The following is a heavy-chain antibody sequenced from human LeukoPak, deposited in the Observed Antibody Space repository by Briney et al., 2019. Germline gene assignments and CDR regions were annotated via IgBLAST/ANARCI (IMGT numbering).Heavy chain of an antibody. CDR2: ISSSGSTI. CDR3: ARGIGSSSILDF. V-gene: IGHV3-11*01. J-gene: IGHJ4*02. Sequence: PGGSLRLSCAASGFTFSDYYMSWIRQAPGKGLEWVSYISSSGSTIYYADSVKGRFTVSRDSAKNSQSLHMDSLRVEDTAVYYCARGIGSSSILDFWGQGTLVTVSS. CDR1: GFTFSDYY. D-gene: IGHD6-6*01.